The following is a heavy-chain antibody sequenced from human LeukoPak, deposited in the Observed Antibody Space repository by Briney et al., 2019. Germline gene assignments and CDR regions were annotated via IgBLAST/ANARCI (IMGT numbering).Heavy chain of an antibody. Sequence: GASVKVSCKASGGTFSSYAISWVRQAPGQGLEWMGRIIPIFGTANYAQKFQGRVTITTDESTSTAYMELSSLRSDDTAVYYCARDQRTGSGSYYQFDTWGQGTLVTVSS. CDR3: ARDQRTGSGSYYQFDT. CDR1: GGTFSSYA. CDR2: IIPIFGTA. J-gene: IGHJ5*02. V-gene: IGHV1-69*05. D-gene: IGHD3-10*01.